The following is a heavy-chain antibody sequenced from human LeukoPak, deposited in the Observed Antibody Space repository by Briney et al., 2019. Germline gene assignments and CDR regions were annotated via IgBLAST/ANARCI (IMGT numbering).Heavy chain of an antibody. CDR3: AKNYSSSLRGGFDY. D-gene: IGHD6-6*01. CDR1: GFTFSSCG. Sequence: GGSLRLSCAASGFTFSSCGMHWVRQAPGKGLEWVTFIRYDGNNKYYADSVKGRFTISRDNSKNTLYLQMNSLRAEDTAVYYCAKNYSSSLRGGFDYWGQGTLVTVSS. CDR2: IRYDGNNK. J-gene: IGHJ4*02. V-gene: IGHV3-30*02.